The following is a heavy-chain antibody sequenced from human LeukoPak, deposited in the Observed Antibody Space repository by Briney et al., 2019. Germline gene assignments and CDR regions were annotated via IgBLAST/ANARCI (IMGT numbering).Heavy chain of an antibody. CDR3: ARGPYYDFWSGYPFFDY. CDR1: GGSISSGNYY. D-gene: IGHD3-3*01. V-gene: IGHV4-61*02. CDR2: IYTSGST. Sequence: PSETLSLTCTVSGGSISSGNYYWYWMRQPAGKGLEWIGRIYTSGSTNYNPSLKSRVTMSVDTSKNQFSLKLSSVTAADTAVYYCARGPYYDFWSGYPFFDYWGQGTLVTVSS. J-gene: IGHJ4*02.